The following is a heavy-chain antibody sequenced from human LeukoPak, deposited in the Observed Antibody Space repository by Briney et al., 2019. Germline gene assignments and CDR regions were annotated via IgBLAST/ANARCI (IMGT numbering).Heavy chain of an antibody. D-gene: IGHD5-24*01. Sequence: PGGSLRLSCAASGFTFSNYAMSWLRQAPGKGLEWVSIIHRGGGSIYYADSVKGRFTISRDDYRNTLYLQMNSLRAADTAVYYCAKDQTGDGYNSIWGQGTLVTVSS. J-gene: IGHJ4*02. V-gene: IGHV3-23*01. CDR2: IHRGGGSI. CDR1: GFTFSNYA. CDR3: AKDQTGDGYNSI.